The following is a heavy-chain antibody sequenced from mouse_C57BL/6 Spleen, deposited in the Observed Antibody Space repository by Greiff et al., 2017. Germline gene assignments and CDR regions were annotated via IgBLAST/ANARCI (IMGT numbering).Heavy chain of an antibody. CDR1: GFTFSSYA. J-gene: IGHJ1*03. V-gene: IGHV5-4*01. CDR2: ISDGGSYT. Sequence: EVKLMESGGGLVKPGGSLKLSCAASGFTFSSYAMSWVRQTPEKRLEWVATISDGGSYTYYPDNVKGRFTISRDNAKNNLYLQMSHLKSEDTAMYYCARDLGGYWYFDVWGTGTTVTVSS. D-gene: IGHD1-1*02. CDR3: ARDLGGYWYFDV.